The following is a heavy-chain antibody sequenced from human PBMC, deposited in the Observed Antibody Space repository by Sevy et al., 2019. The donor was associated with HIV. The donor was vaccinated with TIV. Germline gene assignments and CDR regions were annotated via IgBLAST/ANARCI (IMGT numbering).Heavy chain of an antibody. V-gene: IGHV4-59*01. CDR3: TRAPPVRSGDDSLNWFDP. CDR2: IYYTGST. J-gene: IGHJ5*02. D-gene: IGHD5-12*01. Sequence: SETLSLTCTVSGDSISAYYWSWIRQPPGKALEYIGYIYYTGSTNYNPSLKNRVTISVDTSKNQFSLNLSSVTAADTAVYYCTRAPPVRSGDDSLNWFDPWGQGTLVTVSS. CDR1: GDSISAYY.